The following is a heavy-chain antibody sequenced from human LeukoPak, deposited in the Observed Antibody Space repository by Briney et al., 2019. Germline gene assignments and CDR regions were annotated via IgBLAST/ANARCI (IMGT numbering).Heavy chain of an antibody. J-gene: IGHJ6*03. CDR2: ISYDGSNK. CDR1: GFTFSTYG. V-gene: IGHV3-30*18. Sequence: GGSLRLSCAASGFTFSTYGMHWVRQAPGKGLEWVAVISYDGSNKYYADSVKGRITISRDSSKNTLYLQMNSLRAEDTAVYYCAKDLQMITFGGASMDVWGKGTTVTVSS. CDR3: AKDLQMITFGGASMDV. D-gene: IGHD3-16*01.